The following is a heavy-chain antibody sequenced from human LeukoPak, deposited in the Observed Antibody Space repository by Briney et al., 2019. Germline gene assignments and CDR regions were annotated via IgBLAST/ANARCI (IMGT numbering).Heavy chain of an antibody. CDR1: GFTFSSYG. Sequence: PGGSLRLSCAASGFTFSSYGMHWVRQAPGKGLEWVAVIWYDGSNKYYADSVKGRFTISRDNSKNTLYLQMNSLRAEDTAVYYCAMGSWYPSGVPYFDAFDIWGQGTMVTVSS. D-gene: IGHD6-13*01. CDR2: IWYDGSNK. J-gene: IGHJ3*02. CDR3: AMGSWYPSGVPYFDAFDI. V-gene: IGHV3-33*01.